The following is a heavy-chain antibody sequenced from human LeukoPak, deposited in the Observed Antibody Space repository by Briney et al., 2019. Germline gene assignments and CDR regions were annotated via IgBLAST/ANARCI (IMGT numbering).Heavy chain of an antibody. D-gene: IGHD6-19*01. J-gene: IGHJ5*02. CDR1: GGTFSSYA. V-gene: IGHV1-69*05. CDR3: ARDPSYGRQWLGNWFDP. Sequence: SVKVSCKASGGTFSSYAISWVQQAPGQGLEWMGRIIPIFGTANYAQKFQGRVTITTDESTSTAYMELSSLRSEDTAVYYCARDPSYGRQWLGNWFDPWGQGTLVTVSS. CDR2: IIPIFGTA.